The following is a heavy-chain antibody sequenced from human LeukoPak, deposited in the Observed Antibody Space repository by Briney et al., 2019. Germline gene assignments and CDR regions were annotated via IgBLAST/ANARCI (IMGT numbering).Heavy chain of an antibody. D-gene: IGHD2-8*01. V-gene: IGHV4-39*07. CDR3: ARLVLAFDI. J-gene: IGHJ3*02. CDR1: GSSISTSTYY. Sequence: SETLSLTCTVSGSSISTSTYYWGWIRQPPGKGLEWIGSIYYSGTTYDNPSLKSRVTISVDTSKNQFSLKLSSVTAADTAVYYCARLVLAFDIWGQGTMITVSS. CDR2: IYYSGTT.